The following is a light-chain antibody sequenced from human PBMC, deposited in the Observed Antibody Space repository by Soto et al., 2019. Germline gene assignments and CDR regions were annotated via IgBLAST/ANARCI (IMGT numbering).Light chain of an antibody. Sequence: QSALTQPRSVSGSPGQSVTISCTGTSSDVGGYNYVSWYQQHPGKAPKVMIYDVSKRPSGVPDRFSGSKSGNTASLTISGLQAEDEAEYYCCSYAGSFVVFGGGTKLTVL. V-gene: IGLV2-11*01. CDR2: DVS. CDR3: CSYAGSFVV. CDR1: SSDVGGYNY. J-gene: IGLJ2*01.